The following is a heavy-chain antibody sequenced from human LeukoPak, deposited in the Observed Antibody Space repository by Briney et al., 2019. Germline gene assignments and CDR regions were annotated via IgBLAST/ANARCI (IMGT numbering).Heavy chain of an antibody. D-gene: IGHD3-22*01. V-gene: IGHV3-48*01. Sequence: GGSLRLSCAASGFTFSSYSMNWVRQAPGKGLEWVSYISSSSSTIYYADSVKGRFTISRDNAKNSLYLQMNSLRAEDTAVYYCARDTNQYGSSGYSHDYWGQGTLVTVSS. J-gene: IGHJ4*02. CDR3: ARDTNQYGSSGYSHDY. CDR2: ISSSSSTI. CDR1: GFTFSSYS.